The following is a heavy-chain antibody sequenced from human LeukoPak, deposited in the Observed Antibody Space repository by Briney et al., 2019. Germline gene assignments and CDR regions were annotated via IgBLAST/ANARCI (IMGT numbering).Heavy chain of an antibody. CDR2: ISYIGTT. V-gene: IGHV4-59*11. CDR3: ARDLVTVTKGFDI. J-gene: IGHJ3*02. Sequence: SETLSLTCAVSDDSFSSHYWTWIRQPPGKGLEWIGYISYIGTTNYNPSLKSRVTISIDTSKNQFSLKLSSVTAADTAVYYCARDLVTVTKGFDIWGQGTMVSVSA. CDR1: DDSFSSHY. D-gene: IGHD4-17*01.